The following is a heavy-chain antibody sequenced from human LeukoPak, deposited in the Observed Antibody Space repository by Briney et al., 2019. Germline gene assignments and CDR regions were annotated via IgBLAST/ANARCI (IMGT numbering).Heavy chain of an antibody. J-gene: IGHJ4*02. CDR2: INHSGST. Sequence: PSETLSLTCAVYGGSFSGYYWSWIRQPPGKELEWIGEINHSGSTNYNPSLKSRVTISVDTSKNQFSLKLSSVTAADTAVYYCARGTLGYSSGWYYFDYWGQGTLVTVSS. V-gene: IGHV4-34*01. CDR3: ARGTLGYSSGWYYFDY. D-gene: IGHD6-19*01. CDR1: GGSFSGYY.